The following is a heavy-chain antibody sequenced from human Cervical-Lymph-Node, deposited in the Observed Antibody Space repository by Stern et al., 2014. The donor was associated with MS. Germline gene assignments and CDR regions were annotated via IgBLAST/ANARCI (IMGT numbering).Heavy chain of an antibody. CDR2: LYYNNEK. CDR3: ALDPQY. Sequence: QVTLMESGPTFVKPTQTLTLTCAFSGFSLNTRGVGLVWSRQSPGKALEWLALLYYNNEKCYSPSLRSRLTISRDTSKNQVVLKMANMDPVDTAKYYSALDPQYWGQGARVTVSS. CDR1: GFSLNTRGVG. J-gene: IGHJ4*02. D-gene: IGHD4-11*01. V-gene: IGHV2-5*01.